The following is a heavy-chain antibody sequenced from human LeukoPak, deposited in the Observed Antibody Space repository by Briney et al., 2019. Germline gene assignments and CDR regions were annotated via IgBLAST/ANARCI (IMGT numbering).Heavy chain of an antibody. CDR2: ISGSGGST. J-gene: IGHJ4*02. V-gene: IGHV3-23*01. CDR1: GFTFSSYA. Sequence: SGGSLRLSCAASGFTFSSYAMSWVRQAPGKGLEWVSAISGSGGSTYYADSVKGRSTISRDNSKNTLYLQMDSLRAEDTAVYYCAKDLADCSGGSCYSILFDYWGQGTLVTVSS. CDR3: AKDLADCSGGSCYSILFDY. D-gene: IGHD2-15*01.